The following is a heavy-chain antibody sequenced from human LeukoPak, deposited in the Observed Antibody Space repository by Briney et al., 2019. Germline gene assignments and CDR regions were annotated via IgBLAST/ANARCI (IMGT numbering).Heavy chain of an antibody. CDR3: AKGVGYCSGGSCQQFDY. J-gene: IGHJ4*02. CDR1: GFTFSSYA. V-gene: IGHV3-30*04. Sequence: GGSLRLSCAASGFTFSSYAMHWVRQAPGKGLEWVAVISYDGSNKYYADSVKGRITISRDNSKNTLYLQMNSLRAEDTAVYYCAKGVGYCSGGSCQQFDYWGQGTLVTVSS. D-gene: IGHD2-15*01. CDR2: ISYDGSNK.